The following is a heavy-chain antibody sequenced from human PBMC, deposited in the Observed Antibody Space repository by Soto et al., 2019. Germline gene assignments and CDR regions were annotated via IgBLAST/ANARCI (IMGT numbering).Heavy chain of an antibody. Sequence: QVQLVQYGAEVKKPGSSVKVSCKASGGTFSSYAISWVRQAPGQGLEWMGGIIPIFGTANYAQKFQGRVTITADESTSTAYMELSSLSSEDTAVYYCARGTNPWSMTTPKGFDYWGQGTLVTVSS. J-gene: IGHJ4*02. CDR3: ARGTNPWSMTTPKGFDY. V-gene: IGHV1-69*01. CDR2: IIPIFGTA. D-gene: IGHD4-17*01. CDR1: GGTFSSYA.